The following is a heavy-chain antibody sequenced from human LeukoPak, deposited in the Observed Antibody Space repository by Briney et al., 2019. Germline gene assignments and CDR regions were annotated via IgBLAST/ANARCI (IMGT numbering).Heavy chain of an antibody. Sequence: SETLSLTCAVHGGSFSGYYWSWIRQPPGKGLEWIGEINHSGSTNYNPSLKSRVTISVDTSKNQFSLKLSSVTAADTAAYYCAREVPYKSSGYAPRGRYYYYYMDVWGKGTTVTVSS. CDR3: AREVPYKSSGYAPRGRYYYYYMDV. V-gene: IGHV4-34*01. J-gene: IGHJ6*03. CDR1: GGSFSGYY. D-gene: IGHD3-22*01. CDR2: INHSGST.